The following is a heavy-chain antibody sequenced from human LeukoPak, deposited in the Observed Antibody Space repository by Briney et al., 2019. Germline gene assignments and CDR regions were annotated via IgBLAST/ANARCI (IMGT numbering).Heavy chain of an antibody. CDR3: ATREKLAARPGGYYYYYMDV. CDR2: IYQSGST. J-gene: IGHJ6*03. CDR1: GGSISSGNW. Sequence: SETLSLTCDVSGGSISSGNWWSWVRQPPGKGLEWIGEIYQSGSTNYNPSLKSRVAISVDTSKNQFSLKLSSVTAADTAVYYCATREKLAARPGGYYYYYMDVWGQGTLVTVSS. D-gene: IGHD6-6*01. V-gene: IGHV4-4*02.